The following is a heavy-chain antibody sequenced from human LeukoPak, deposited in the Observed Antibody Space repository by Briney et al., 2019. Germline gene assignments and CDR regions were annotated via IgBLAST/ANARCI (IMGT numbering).Heavy chain of an antibody. CDR1: GFTVSSNY. Sequence: GGSLRLSCAASGFTVSSNYMSWVRQAPGKGLEWVSVIYSGDSTYYADSVKGRFTISRDNSKNTLYLQMNSLRAEDTAVYYCARDRVGATYWYFDLWGRGTLVTVSS. J-gene: IGHJ2*01. CDR2: IYSGDST. V-gene: IGHV3-53*01. CDR3: ARDRVGATYWYFDL. D-gene: IGHD1-26*01.